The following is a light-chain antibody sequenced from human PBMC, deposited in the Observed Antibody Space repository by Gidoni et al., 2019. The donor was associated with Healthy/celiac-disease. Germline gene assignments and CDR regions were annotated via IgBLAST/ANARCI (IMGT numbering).Light chain of an antibody. J-gene: IGLJ2*01. CDR3: SSYTSSSLGVV. CDR1: SSDVGGYNY. Sequence: QSALTQPASVSGSPGPSITISCTGTSSDVGGYNYVSWYQQHPGKAPKLMIYEVSNRPSGVSNRFSGSKSGNTASLTISGLQAEDEADYYCSSYTSSSLGVVFGGGTKLTVL. V-gene: IGLV2-14*01. CDR2: EVS.